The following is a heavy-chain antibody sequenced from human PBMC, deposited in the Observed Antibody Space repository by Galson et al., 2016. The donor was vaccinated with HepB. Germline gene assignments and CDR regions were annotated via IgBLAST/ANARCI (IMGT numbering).Heavy chain of an antibody. J-gene: IGHJ6*03. Sequence: SLRLSCAASEFTFSSYAMHWVRQAPGKGLEWVAVIWSDGSNKYYADSVKGRFTISRDNSKNTLYLQMSSLRVEDTAVYYCAKNLGWEYKNYHMAVWGKGTTVTVS. V-gene: IGHV3-33*06. D-gene: IGHD6-19*01. CDR2: IWSDGSNK. CDR1: EFTFSSYA. CDR3: AKNLGWEYKNYHMAV.